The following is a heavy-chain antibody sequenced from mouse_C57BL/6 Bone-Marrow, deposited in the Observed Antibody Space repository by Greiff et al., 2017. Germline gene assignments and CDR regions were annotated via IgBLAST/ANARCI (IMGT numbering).Heavy chain of an antibody. Sequence: EVKLLESGGGLVKPGGSLKLSCAASGFTFSSYTMSWVRQTPEQRLQWVAAISGGGGNTYYPDSVKGRSTITRDNDKNIMYLQMSSLRSEDTALYYCSRQINTVMATKYFDDWGQGTTVTVSS. J-gene: IGHJ1*01. CDR1: GFTFSSYT. V-gene: IGHV5-9*01. D-gene: IGHD2-2*01. CDR3: SRQINTVMATKYFDD. CDR2: ISGGGGNT.